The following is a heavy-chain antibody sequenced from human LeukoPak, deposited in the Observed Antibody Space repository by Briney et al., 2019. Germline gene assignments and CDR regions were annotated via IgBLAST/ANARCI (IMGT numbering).Heavy chain of an antibody. CDR2: IYYSGST. V-gene: IGHV4-39*01. CDR1: GGSIGSSSYY. D-gene: IGHD5-18*01. Sequence: SETLSLTCTVSGGSIGSSSYYWGWIRQPPGKGLEWIGSIYYSGSTYYNPSLKSRVTISVDTSKNQFSLKLSSVTAADTAVYYCARVGRGYSYGSVDYWGQGTLVTVSS. CDR3: ARVGRGYSYGSVDY. J-gene: IGHJ4*02.